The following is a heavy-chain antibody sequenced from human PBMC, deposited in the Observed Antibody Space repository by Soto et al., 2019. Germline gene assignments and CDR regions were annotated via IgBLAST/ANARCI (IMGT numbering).Heavy chain of an antibody. Sequence: PSETLSLTCTVSGGSISSGGYYWSWIRQHPGKGLGWIGYIYYSGSSYYNPSLKSRVTISVDTSKNQFSRKLSSVTAADTAVYYCARARFCTRTSCYRYFDLWGQVPLVTVSS. J-gene: IGHJ4*02. V-gene: IGHV4-31*03. CDR3: ARARFCTRTSCYRYFDL. D-gene: IGHD2-2*01. CDR2: IYYSGSS. CDR1: GGSISSGGYY.